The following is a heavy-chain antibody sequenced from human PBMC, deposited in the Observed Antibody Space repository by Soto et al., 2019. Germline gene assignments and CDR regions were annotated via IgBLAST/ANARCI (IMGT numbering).Heavy chain of an antibody. D-gene: IGHD3-22*01. V-gene: IGHV5-51*01. Sequence: GESLKISCKGSGYSFTSNWIGWVRQLPGKGLEWMGIIYPGDSDTRYSPSFQGQVTISADKSISTAYLQWSSLKASDSAIYYCARSLYYDSTSQSSGGYFDLWGRGNRGTVSS. CDR2: IYPGDSDT. CDR1: GYSFTSNW. CDR3: ARSLYYDSTSQSSGGYFDL. J-gene: IGHJ2*01.